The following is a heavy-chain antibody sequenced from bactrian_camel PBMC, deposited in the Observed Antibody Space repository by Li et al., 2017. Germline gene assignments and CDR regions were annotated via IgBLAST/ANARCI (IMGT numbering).Heavy chain of an antibody. V-gene: IGHV3S53*01. D-gene: IGHD6*01. CDR3: AADPYGASCAFRY. Sequence: HVQLVESGGGSVQPGGALRLSCVASGYTLPMNMGWFRRLPGQEREGVAAIAGDGRTDYADSVKGLFTISKDNANNTVNLMMNSLKPEDTAMYYCAADPYGASCAFRYWGQGTQVTVS. CDR1: GYTLPMN. CDR2: IAGDGRT. J-gene: IGHJ6*01.